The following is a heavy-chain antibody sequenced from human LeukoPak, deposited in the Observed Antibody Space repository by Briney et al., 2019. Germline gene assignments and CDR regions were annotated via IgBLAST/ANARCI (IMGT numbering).Heavy chain of an antibody. D-gene: IGHD2-2*03. CDR2: ISSSSSTI. CDR1: GFTFSSYS. CDR3: ARVLGMDIVVVPAAEDY. J-gene: IGHJ4*01. Sequence: PGGSLRLSCAASGFTFSSYSMNWVRQAPGKGLEWVSYISSSSSTIYYPDSVKGRFIISRDNAKVPLYVQMNSLSGEGRAVYCCARVLGMDIVVVPAAEDYW. V-gene: IGHV3-48*01.